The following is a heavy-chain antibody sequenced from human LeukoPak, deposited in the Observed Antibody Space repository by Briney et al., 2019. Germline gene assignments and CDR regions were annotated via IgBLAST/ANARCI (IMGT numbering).Heavy chain of an antibody. CDR3: ARLVVVVAATDY. CDR1: GGTFSSYA. J-gene: IGHJ4*02. Sequence: ASVKVSCKASGGTFSSYAISWVRQAPGQGLEWMGGIIPIFGTANYAQEFQGRVTITADESTSTAYMELSSLRSEDTAVYYCARLVVVVAATDYWGQGTLVTVSS. CDR2: IIPIFGTA. D-gene: IGHD2-15*01. V-gene: IGHV1-69*13.